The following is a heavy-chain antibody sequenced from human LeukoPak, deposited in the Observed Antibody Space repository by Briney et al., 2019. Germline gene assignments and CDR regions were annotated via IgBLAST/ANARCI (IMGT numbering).Heavy chain of an antibody. Sequence: PSETLSLTCTVSGGSISSSSYYWGWIRQPPGKGLEWIGSIYYSGSTYYNPSLKSRVTISVDTSKNQFSLKLSSVTAADTAVYYCAREQGKGSYSGSYYEDYWGQGTLVTVSS. CDR3: AREQGKGSYSGSYYEDY. CDR1: GGSISSSSYY. V-gene: IGHV4-39*07. CDR2: IYYSGST. D-gene: IGHD1-26*01. J-gene: IGHJ4*02.